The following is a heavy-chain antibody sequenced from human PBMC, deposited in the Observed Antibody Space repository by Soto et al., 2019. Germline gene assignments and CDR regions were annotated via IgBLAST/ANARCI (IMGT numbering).Heavy chain of an antibody. CDR2: ISYDGSNK. V-gene: IGHV3-30*18. Sequence: QVQLVESGGGVVQPGRSLRLSCAASGFTFSSYGMHWVRQAPGKGLEWVAVISYDGSNKYYADSVKGRFTISRDNSKNTLYLQMNSVRAEDTAVYYGAKDRSGSYYKGYFDYWGQGTLVTVSS. J-gene: IGHJ4*02. D-gene: IGHD3-10*01. CDR1: GFTFSSYG. CDR3: AKDRSGSYYKGYFDY.